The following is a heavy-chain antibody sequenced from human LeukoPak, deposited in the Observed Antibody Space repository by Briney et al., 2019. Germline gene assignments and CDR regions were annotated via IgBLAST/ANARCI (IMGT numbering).Heavy chain of an antibody. CDR2: INHSGST. J-gene: IGHJ4*02. Sequence: PSETLSLTCAVYGGSFSGYYWSWIRQPPGQGLEWIGEINHSGSTNYNPSLKSRVTISVDTSKNQFSLKLSSVTAEDTAVYYCAREGLILRYFDWLLSPTIAPFDYWGQGTLVTVSS. CDR1: GGSFSGYY. V-gene: IGHV4-34*01. CDR3: AREGLILRYFDWLLSPTIAPFDY. D-gene: IGHD3-9*01.